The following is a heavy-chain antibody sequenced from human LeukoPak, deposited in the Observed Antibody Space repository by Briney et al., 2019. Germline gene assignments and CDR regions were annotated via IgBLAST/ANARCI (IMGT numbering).Heavy chain of an antibody. CDR2: IYYSGST. CDR3: ARHSLYGSGSCACHWFDP. J-gene: IGHJ5*02. CDR1: GGSISSSSYY. Sequence: PSETLSLTCTVSGGSISSSSYYWGWIRQPPGKGLEWIGSIYYSGSTYYNPSLKSRVTISVDTSKNQFSLKLSSVTAADTAVYYCARHSLYGSGSCACHWFDPWGQGTLVTVSS. V-gene: IGHV4-39*01. D-gene: IGHD3-10*01.